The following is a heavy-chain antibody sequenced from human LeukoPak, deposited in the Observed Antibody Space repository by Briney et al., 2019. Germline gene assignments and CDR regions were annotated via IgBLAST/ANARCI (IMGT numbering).Heavy chain of an antibody. Sequence: ASVKVSCKGSAYTFTGYYMHWVRQAPGQGLEWMGWVNPNSGGTNYAQKFQGRVTMTRDTSISTAYMELSRLRSDDTAVYYCARGWGVLRYFNWLLYGYYFDYWGQGTLVTVSS. J-gene: IGHJ4*02. D-gene: IGHD3-9*01. V-gene: IGHV1-2*02. CDR1: AYTFTGYY. CDR3: ARGWGVLRYFNWLLYGYYFDY. CDR2: VNPNSGGT.